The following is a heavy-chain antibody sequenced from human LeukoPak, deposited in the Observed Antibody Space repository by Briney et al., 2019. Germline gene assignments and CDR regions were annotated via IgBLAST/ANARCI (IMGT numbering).Heavy chain of an antibody. J-gene: IGHJ4*02. V-gene: IGHV3-64*01. CDR1: GFTFSRYV. Sequence: GGSLRLSCAASGFTFSRYVMVWVRQAPGKGLEYVSGITSNGGTTYYGNSVKGRFTISRDNSKDTLYLQMGSLRTEDTAVYYCARGIRWASDYWGQGTPVTVAS. D-gene: IGHD4-23*01. CDR3: ARGIRWASDY. CDR2: ITSNGGTT.